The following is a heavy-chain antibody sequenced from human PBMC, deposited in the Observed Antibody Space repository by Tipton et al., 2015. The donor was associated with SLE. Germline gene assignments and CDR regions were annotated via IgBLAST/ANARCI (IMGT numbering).Heavy chain of an antibody. V-gene: IGHV4-34*01. Sequence: TLSLTCAVYGGSFSGYYWNWIRQPPGRGLEWIGEINHGGSTNYNPSLKSRVTMSVDTSKNEVSLRLSSVTAADTAVYYCARDEYRYDGTGYHLLGHFDYWGQGTLVTVSS. D-gene: IGHD3-22*01. CDR3: ARDEYRYDGTGYHLLGHFDY. CDR1: GGSFSGYY. CDR2: INHGGST. J-gene: IGHJ4*02.